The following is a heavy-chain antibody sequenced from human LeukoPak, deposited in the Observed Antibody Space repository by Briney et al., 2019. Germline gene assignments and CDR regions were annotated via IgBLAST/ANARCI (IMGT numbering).Heavy chain of an antibody. D-gene: IGHD3-10*01. J-gene: IGHJ5*02. Sequence: LSCAASGFTFSSYGMHWVRQAPGKGLEWIGEINHSGSTNYNPSLKSRVTISVDTSKNQFSLKLSSVTAADTAVYYCARYVLLWFGELSNWFDPWGQGTLVTVSS. CDR3: ARYVLLWFGELSNWFDP. V-gene: IGHV4-34*01. CDR2: INHSGST. CDR1: GFTFSSYG.